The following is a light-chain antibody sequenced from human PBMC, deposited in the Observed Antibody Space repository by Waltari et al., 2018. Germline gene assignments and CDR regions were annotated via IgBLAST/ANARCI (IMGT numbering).Light chain of an antibody. J-gene: IGKJ1*01. CDR2: GAT. Sequence: DITMTQPPYSLSAAVGDTVTLPWRASQNINRFLNWYQQESGRAPKLLISGATSLQNGVPSRFSGSGFGTDFTLTISSLQPEDFATYYCQQSYSTLTWTFGQGTKVEI. CDR1: QNINRF. CDR3: QQSYSTLTWT. V-gene: IGKV1-39*01.